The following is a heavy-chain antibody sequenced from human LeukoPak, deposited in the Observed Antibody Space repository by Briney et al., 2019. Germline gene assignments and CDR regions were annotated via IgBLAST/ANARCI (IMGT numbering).Heavy chain of an antibody. V-gene: IGHV1-2*02. CDR3: ARDGREVGLLFSWFDP. CDR1: GYTFTSYY. CDR2: INPQTGDT. J-gene: IGHJ5*02. Sequence: GASVKLSCKTSGYTFTSYYLHWVRQAPGQGLEWMGWINPQTGDTKSARKFQGRVTISTDTSMSTAYLELSSLTSGDTAVYYCARDGREVGLLFSWFDPWGQGTLVTVSS. D-gene: IGHD3-3*01.